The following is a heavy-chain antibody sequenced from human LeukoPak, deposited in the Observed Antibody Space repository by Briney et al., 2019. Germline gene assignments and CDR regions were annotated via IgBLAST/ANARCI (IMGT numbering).Heavy chain of an antibody. J-gene: IGHJ3*02. CDR3: ARVMYGLQLPGAFDI. D-gene: IGHD5-24*01. Sequence: PSETLSLTCAVYGGSFSGYYWSWIRQPAGKGLEWIGRIYTSGSTNYNPSLKSRVTMSVDTSKNQFSLKLSSVTAADTAVYYCARVMYGLQLPGAFDIWGQGTMVTVSS. V-gene: IGHV4-59*10. CDR1: GGSFSGYY. CDR2: IYTSGST.